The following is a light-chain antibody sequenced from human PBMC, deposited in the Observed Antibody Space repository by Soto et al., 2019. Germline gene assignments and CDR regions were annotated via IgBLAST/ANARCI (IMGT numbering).Light chain of an antibody. CDR1: SGDVGAYNY. CDR3: CSYAGQYTFV. V-gene: IGLV2-11*01. CDR2: DVD. Sequence: QSVLTQRRSVSGSPGQSVTLSCAGTSGDVGAYNYVSWYQHPPGAAPKLIIYDVDKRPSGVPDRFSGSKSGNTASLTISGLRTEDEADYYCCSYAGQYTFVFGTGTKVTGL. J-gene: IGLJ1*01.